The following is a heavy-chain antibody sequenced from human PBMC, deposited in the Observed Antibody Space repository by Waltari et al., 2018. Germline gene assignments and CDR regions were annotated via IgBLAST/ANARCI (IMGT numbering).Heavy chain of an antibody. V-gene: IGHV4-34*01. Sequence: QVQLQQWGAGLLKPSETLSLTFAVYGGSFSGYYWSWIRQPPGKGLEWIGEINHRGITNYNPSLKRRVTISVYTSKNQFSLKLSSVTAADTAVYDCAREGAAADGWGQGTLVTVSS. CDR2: INHRGIT. CDR3: AREGAAADG. D-gene: IGHD6-13*01. CDR1: GGSFSGYY. J-gene: IGHJ4*02.